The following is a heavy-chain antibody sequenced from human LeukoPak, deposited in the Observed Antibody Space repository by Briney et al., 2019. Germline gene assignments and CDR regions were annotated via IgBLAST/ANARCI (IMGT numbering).Heavy chain of an antibody. V-gene: IGHV3-23*01. J-gene: IGHJ4*02. D-gene: IGHD3-22*01. CDR1: GFTFNIYA. CDR2: VSASGGGT. Sequence: PGGSLRLSCAVSGFTFNIYAMSWARQAPGKGLEWVSRVSASGGGTFYAGSVEGRFIISRDNSKNTLSLQMSSLRAEDTAIYYCAKDKYHDSSGTFDYWGQGTLVTVSS. CDR3: AKDKYHDSSGTFDY.